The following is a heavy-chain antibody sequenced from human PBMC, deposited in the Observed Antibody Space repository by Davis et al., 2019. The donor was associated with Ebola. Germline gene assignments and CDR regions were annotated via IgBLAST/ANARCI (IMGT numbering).Heavy chain of an antibody. CDR3: ARSYDSASFDY. V-gene: IGHV4-39*01. Sequence: GSLRLSCTVSGGSISTYYWGWIRQPPGKGLEWIGSIYYSGSTYYNPSLKSRVTISVDTSKNQFSLKLSSVTAADTAVYYCARSYDSASFDYWGQGTLVTVSS. CDR1: GGSISTYY. CDR2: IYYSGST. J-gene: IGHJ4*02. D-gene: IGHD3-22*01.